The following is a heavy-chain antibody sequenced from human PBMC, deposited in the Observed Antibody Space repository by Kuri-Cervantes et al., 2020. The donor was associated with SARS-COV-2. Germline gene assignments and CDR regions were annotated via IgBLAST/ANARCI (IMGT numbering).Heavy chain of an antibody. CDR1: GGSISNYY. Sequence: SETLSLTCTVSGGSISNYYWSWIRQSPGKGLGWIGYIYYSGTTNYNPSLKSRVTMSVDTSKNQFFLKLTSVTAADTAVYYCARQDSGSPVPYFDYWGQGTMVTVSS. V-gene: IGHV4-59*08. D-gene: IGHD1-26*01. CDR2: IYYSGTT. CDR3: ARQDSGSPVPYFDY. J-gene: IGHJ4*02.